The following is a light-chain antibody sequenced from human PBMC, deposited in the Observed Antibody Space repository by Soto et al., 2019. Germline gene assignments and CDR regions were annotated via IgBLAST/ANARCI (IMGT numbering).Light chain of an antibody. CDR3: QQYGNSPQT. CDR2: GAS. J-gene: IGKJ1*01. CDR1: QSVSSY. V-gene: IGKV3-11*01. Sequence: EIVLTQFPATLSLSPGERCTLSCMASQSVSSYLAWYQQKPGQAPRLLIYGASSRATGIPDRFSGSGFGTDYTLTISSLEPEDFAVYYCQQYGNSPQTVGPGTQVDIK.